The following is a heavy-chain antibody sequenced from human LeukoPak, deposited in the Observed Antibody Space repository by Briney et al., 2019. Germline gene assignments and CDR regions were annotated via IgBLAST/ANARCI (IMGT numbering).Heavy chain of an antibody. CDR3: ASGSLGDGYGVGDYYQYMDV. CDR2: FMPLFGTA. Sequence: SVKVSCKASGGTFNSYAISWVRQAPGQGLEWMGGFMPLFGTANYAQEFQGRVTFTTDESASTAYMEVSSLRSEDTAVYYCASGSLGDGYGVGDYYQYMDVWGKGTTVTVSS. CDR1: GGTFNSYA. V-gene: IGHV1-69*05. J-gene: IGHJ6*03. D-gene: IGHD5-24*01.